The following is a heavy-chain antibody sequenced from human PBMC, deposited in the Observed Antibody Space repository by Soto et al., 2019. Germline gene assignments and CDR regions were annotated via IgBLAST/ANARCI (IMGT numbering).Heavy chain of an antibody. D-gene: IGHD1-1*01. CDR2: ISSSSSYI. V-gene: IGHV3-21*01. CDR3: ARDLRRLQTRTAEYFQH. Sequence: GGSLRLSCAASGFTFSSYSMNWVRQAPGKGLEWVSSISSSSSYIYYADSVKGRFTISRDNAKNSLYLQMNSLRAEDTAVYYCARDLRRLQTRTAEYFQHWGQGTLVTVSS. J-gene: IGHJ1*01. CDR1: GFTFSSYS.